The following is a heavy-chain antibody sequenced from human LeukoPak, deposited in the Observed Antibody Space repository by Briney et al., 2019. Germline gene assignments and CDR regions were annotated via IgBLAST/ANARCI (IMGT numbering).Heavy chain of an antibody. J-gene: IGHJ4*02. V-gene: IGHV4-61*01. Sequence: SETPSLTCTVSGGSVSNSLYYWSWIRQPPGKGLEWIGYNNGDTNYNPSLKSRVIISIDTSSNQFSLRLNSMTAADTAVYYCARVLRAASWRSYDYWGQGSLVTVSS. D-gene: IGHD5-18*01. CDR2: NNGDT. CDR1: GGSVSNSLYY. CDR3: ARVLRAASWRSYDY.